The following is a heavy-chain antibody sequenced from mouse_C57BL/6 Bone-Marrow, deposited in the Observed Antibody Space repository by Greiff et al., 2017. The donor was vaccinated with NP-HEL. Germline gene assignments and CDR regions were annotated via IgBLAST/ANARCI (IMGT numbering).Heavy chain of an antibody. Sequence: EVQLQESGPGLVKPSQSLSLTCSVTGYSITSGYYWNWIRQFPGNKLEWMGYISYDGSNNYNPSLKNRISITRDTSKNQFFLKLNSVTTEDTATYYCARGHGSSPYWYFDVWGTGTTVTVSS. D-gene: IGHD1-1*01. J-gene: IGHJ1*03. V-gene: IGHV3-6*01. CDR1: GYSITSGYY. CDR3: ARGHGSSPYWYFDV. CDR2: ISYDGSN.